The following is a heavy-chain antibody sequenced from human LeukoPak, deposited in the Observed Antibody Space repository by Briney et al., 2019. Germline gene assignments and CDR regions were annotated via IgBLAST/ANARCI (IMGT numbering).Heavy chain of an antibody. J-gene: IGHJ4*02. D-gene: IGHD3-22*01. V-gene: IGHV1-69*04. CDR3: ASSYYESSGYYFFDY. CDR1: GGTFSRFA. CDR2: IIPIRDLA. Sequence: ASVKVSCKASGGTFSRFAFSWVRLAPGQGREWMGRIIPIRDLANSAQKFQGRVNITADKSTSTAYMELSSLRSEDTAVYYCASSYYESSGYYFFDYWGQGTLVSVPS.